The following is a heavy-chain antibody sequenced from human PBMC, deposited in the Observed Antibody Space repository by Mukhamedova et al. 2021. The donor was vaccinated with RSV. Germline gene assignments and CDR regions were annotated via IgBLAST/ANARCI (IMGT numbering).Heavy chain of an antibody. CDR3: ARRGDGGNGNYYYNMDA. J-gene: IGHJ6*03. Sequence: GLDSIGYIHYSGRNNYNPSLKSRVTISLDTSKNQFSLILTSVTAADTAVYYCARRGDGGNGNYYYNMDAWGKGTTVTVSS. V-gene: IGHV4-59*01. CDR2: IHYSGRN. D-gene: IGHD4-23*01.